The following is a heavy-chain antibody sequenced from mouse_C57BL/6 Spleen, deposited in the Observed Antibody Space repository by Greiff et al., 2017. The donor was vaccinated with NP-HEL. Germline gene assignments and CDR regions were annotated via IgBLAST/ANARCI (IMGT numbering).Heavy chain of an antibody. CDR3: ATSSGRLFAD. D-gene: IGHD3-2*02. Sequence: EVQLQQSGPGLVKPSQSLSLTCSVTGYSITSGYYWNWIRQFPGNKLEWMGYISYDGSNNYNPSLKNRISITRATSKNQIFLKLNSLTTEDTATYYCATSSGRLFADWGQGTLVTVSA. J-gene: IGHJ3*01. V-gene: IGHV3-6*01. CDR2: ISYDGSN. CDR1: GYSITSGYY.